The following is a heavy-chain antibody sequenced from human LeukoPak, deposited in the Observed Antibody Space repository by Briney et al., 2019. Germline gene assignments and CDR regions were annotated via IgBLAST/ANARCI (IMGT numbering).Heavy chain of an antibody. CDR3: ARGGYYYDSSGYYSFDY. CDR2: VYTSGST. CDR1: GGSIGRYY. V-gene: IGHV4-4*07. D-gene: IGHD3-22*01. J-gene: IGHJ4*02. Sequence: SETLSLTCTVSGGSIGRYYWSWIGQPAGKGLEWIGRVYTSGSTNYNPSLKSRVTMSVDTSKNQFSLKLSSVTAADTAVYYCARGGYYYDSSGYYSFDYWGQGTLVTVSS.